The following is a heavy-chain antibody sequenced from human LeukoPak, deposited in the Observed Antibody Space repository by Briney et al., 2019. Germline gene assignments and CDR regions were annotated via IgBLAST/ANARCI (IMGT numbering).Heavy chain of an antibody. CDR1: GFTFSNAW. J-gene: IGHJ4*02. CDR2: ISSSSSYI. D-gene: IGHD2-21*02. Sequence: PGGSLRLSCAASGFTFSNAWMSWVRQAPGKGLEWVSSISSSSSYIYYADSVKGRFTISRDNAKNSLYLQMNSLRAEDTAVYYCARGGHCGGDCYGVPFDYWGQGTLVTVSS. V-gene: IGHV3-21*01. CDR3: ARGGHCGGDCYGVPFDY.